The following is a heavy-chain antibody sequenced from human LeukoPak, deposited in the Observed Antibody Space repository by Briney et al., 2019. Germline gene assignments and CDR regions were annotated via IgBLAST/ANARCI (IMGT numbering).Heavy chain of an antibody. CDR1: GFNVSSNY. J-gene: IGHJ6*03. V-gene: IGHV3-53*01. Sequence: GGSLRLSCAASGFNVSSNYMSWVRQAPGEGLEWGSVIYSGGSTYYPDSVKARFTITRDNSKNTLYLQMNSLRAEDTAVYYCASVREAYCSGGSCYGXXXXXXYM. CDR3: ASVREAYCSGGSCYGXXXXXXYM. D-gene: IGHD2-15*01. CDR2: IYSGGST.